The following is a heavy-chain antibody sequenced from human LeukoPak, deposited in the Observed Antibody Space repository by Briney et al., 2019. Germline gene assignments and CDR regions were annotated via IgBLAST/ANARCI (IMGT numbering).Heavy chain of an antibody. V-gene: IGHV3-23*01. CDR3: ATYRQVLLPFES. CDR2: IFPSGGEI. Sequence: GSLRPSCAASGFTFSTFAMIWVRPPPGKGLEWVSSIFPSGGEIHYADSVRGRFTISRDNSKSTLSLQMNSLRAEDTAIYYCATYRQVLLPFESWGQGTLVTVSS. D-gene: IGHD2-8*02. J-gene: IGHJ4*02. CDR1: GFTFSTFA.